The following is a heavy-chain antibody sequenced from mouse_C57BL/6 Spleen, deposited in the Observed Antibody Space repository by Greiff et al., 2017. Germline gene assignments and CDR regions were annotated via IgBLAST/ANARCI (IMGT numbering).Heavy chain of an antibody. CDR3: ARGIYYYGRDFDY. J-gene: IGHJ2*01. Sequence: VKLQQPGAELVRPGTSVKLSCKASGYTFTSYWMHWVKQRPGQGLEWIGVIDPSDSYTNYNQKFKGKATLTVDTSSSTAYMQLSSLTSEDSAVYYCARGIYYYGRDFDYWGQGTTLTVSS. D-gene: IGHD1-1*01. CDR1: GYTFTSYW. CDR2: IDPSDSYT. V-gene: IGHV1-59*01.